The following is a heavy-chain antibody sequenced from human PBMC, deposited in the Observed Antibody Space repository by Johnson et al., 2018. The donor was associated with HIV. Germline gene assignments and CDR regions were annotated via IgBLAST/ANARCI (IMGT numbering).Heavy chain of an antibody. D-gene: IGHD3-22*01. CDR3: ARSDYDSSGYYAFDI. V-gene: IGHV3-13*01. CDR2: IGTAVDT. J-gene: IGHJ3*02. Sequence: EKLVESGGGLVQPGGSLRLSCAASGFTFSSYDMHWVRQATGKGMEWVSAIGTAVDTYYPGSVKGRFTISRENAKNSLYLQMNSLRAGDTAVYYCARSDYDSSGYYAFDIWGQGTMVTVSS. CDR1: GFTFSSYD.